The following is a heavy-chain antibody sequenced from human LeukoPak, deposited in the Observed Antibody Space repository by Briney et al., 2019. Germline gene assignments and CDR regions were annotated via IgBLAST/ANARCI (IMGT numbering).Heavy chain of an antibody. CDR2: IYTSGST. D-gene: IGHD2-2*03. V-gene: IGHV4-4*07. CDR1: GGSISSYY. J-gene: IGHJ4*02. Sequence: SETLSLTCTVSGGSISSYYWSWIRQPAGKGLEWIGRIYTSGSTNYNPSLKSRVTMSVDTSKNQCSLKLSSVTAADTAVYYCAREGYDGYCSSTSCYAGLGYWGQGTLVTVSS. CDR3: AREGYDGYCSSTSCYAGLGY.